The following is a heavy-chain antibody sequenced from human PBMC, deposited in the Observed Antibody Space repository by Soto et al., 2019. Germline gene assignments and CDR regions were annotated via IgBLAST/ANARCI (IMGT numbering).Heavy chain of an antibody. V-gene: IGHV3-30-3*01. CDR3: ARHQVSGVWEIDL. CDR2: ISYDGGNK. Sequence: QVQLVESGGGVVQPGRSLRLSCAASGFTFTTSAMHWVRQAAGKGLEWVAVISYDGGNKYYGDSVKGRFTISRDNSKSTLYLQMNSLRAGDTAVYYCARHQVSGVWEIDLWGQGTLVTVSS. J-gene: IGHJ5*02. D-gene: IGHD1-26*01. CDR1: GFTFTTSA.